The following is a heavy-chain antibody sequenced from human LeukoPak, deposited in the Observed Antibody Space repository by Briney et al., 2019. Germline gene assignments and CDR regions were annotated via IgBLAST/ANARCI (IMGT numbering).Heavy chain of an antibody. V-gene: IGHV3-74*01. J-gene: IGHJ4*02. CDR3: ATPRGSGSYLAFDY. CDR1: GFTFSNYW. D-gene: IGHD1-26*01. CDR2: INPDGSTT. Sequence: GGSLRLSCAASGFTFSNYWMHWVRQDPGKGLVWVSFINPDGSTTNYADSVKGRFTISRDNAKNSLYLQMNSLRAEDTAVYYCATPRGSGSYLAFDYWGQGTLVTVSS.